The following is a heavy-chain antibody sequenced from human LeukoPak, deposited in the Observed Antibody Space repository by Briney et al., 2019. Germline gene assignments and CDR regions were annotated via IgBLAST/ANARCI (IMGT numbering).Heavy chain of an antibody. V-gene: IGHV3-30*02. CDR3: ARSLDRAEYFQH. CDR2: IRYDGSSQ. D-gene: IGHD3/OR15-3a*01. J-gene: IGHJ1*01. CDR1: GFTFSSYG. Sequence: GGSLRLSCAASGFTFSSYGMHWVRQAPGKGLEWVAFIRYDGSSQYYADSVKGRFTISRDIPKNTLYLQMNSLRPEDTAVYYCARSLDRAEYFQHWGQGTLVTVSS.